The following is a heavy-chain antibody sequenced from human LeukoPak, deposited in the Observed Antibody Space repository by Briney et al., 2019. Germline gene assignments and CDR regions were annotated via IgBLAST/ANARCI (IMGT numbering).Heavy chain of an antibody. Sequence: PGGSLRLSCTASGFTFGDYAMSWVGQAPGKGLEWVGFIRSKAYGGTTEYAASVKGRFTISRDDSKSIAYLQMNSLKTEDTAVYYCTRDPGYCSSTSCHNWFDPWGRGTLVTVSS. V-gene: IGHV3-49*04. CDR1: GFTFGDYA. CDR3: TRDPGYCSSTSCHNWFDP. D-gene: IGHD2-2*03. J-gene: IGHJ5*02. CDR2: IRSKAYGGTT.